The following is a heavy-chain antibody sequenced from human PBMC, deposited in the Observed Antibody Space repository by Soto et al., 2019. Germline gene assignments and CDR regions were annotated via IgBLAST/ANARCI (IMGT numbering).Heavy chain of an antibody. D-gene: IGHD1-1*01. Sequence: DVQVVQSGGGLVQPGGSLKLSCAASGFAFNDSAMHWVRQASEKGLEWVARVRSKTNNYATAYPVSVRGRFTVSRDDSMGTTYLRLNTLITEDTAMYSCSNNFMWGQGVLVTGSS. V-gene: IGHV3-73*01. CDR1: GFAFNDSA. CDR2: VRSKTNNYAT. J-gene: IGHJ4*02. CDR3: SNNFM.